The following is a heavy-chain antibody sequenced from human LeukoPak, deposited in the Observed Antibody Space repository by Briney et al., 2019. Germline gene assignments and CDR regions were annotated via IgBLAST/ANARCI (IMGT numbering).Heavy chain of an antibody. J-gene: IGHJ5*02. D-gene: IGHD6-13*01. CDR1: GGSISSSSYY. Sequence: SETLSLTCTVSGGSISSSSYYWGWIRQPPGKGLEWIGSIYYSGSTYYNPSLKSRVTISVDTSENQFSLKLSSVTAADTAVYYCARHHDSSSWYNWFDPWGQGTLVTVSS. CDR2: IYYSGST. CDR3: ARHHDSSSWYNWFDP. V-gene: IGHV4-39*01.